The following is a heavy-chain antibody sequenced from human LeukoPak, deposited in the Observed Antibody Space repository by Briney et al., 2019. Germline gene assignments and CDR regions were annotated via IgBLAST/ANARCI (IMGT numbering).Heavy chain of an antibody. CDR3: AKDLEYYYDSSGYL. D-gene: IGHD3-22*01. J-gene: IGHJ4*02. CDR2: ISGSGGST. V-gene: IGHV3-23*01. Sequence: GGSLRPSCAASGFTFSSYAMSWVRQAPGKGLEWVSAISGSGGSTYYADSVKGRFTISRDNSKNTLYLQMNSLRAEDTAVYYCAKDLEYYYDSSGYLWGQGTLVTVSS. CDR1: GFTFSSYA.